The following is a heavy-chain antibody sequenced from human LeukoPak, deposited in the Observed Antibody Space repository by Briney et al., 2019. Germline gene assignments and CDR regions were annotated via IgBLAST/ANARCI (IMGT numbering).Heavy chain of an antibody. CDR3: ALLAVASDFDY. CDR2: VTSSGRTP. CDR1: GFTFDTHA. Sequence: PGGSLRLSCEASGFTFDTHAMSGVRQAPEKGLEWVASVTSSGRTPYYADSVRGRFTISRDNSKNTLYLQMNSLRAEDTAVYYCALLAVASDFDYWGQGTLVTVSS. V-gene: IGHV3-23*01. J-gene: IGHJ4*02. D-gene: IGHD6-19*01.